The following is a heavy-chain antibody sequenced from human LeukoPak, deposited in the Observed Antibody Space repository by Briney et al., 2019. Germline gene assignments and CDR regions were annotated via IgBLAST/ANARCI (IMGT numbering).Heavy chain of an antibody. J-gene: IGHJ4*02. Sequence: GGSLRLSCAASGFTFSDYYMSWIRQAPGKGLEWVSYISSSGSTIFYADSVKGRFTISRDNSKNTLYLQMNSLRAEDTAVYYCAKLLSNSGRFLYWGQGTLVTVSS. CDR2: ISSSGSTI. CDR3: AKLLSNSGRFLY. CDR1: GFTFSDYY. D-gene: IGHD4-23*01. V-gene: IGHV3-11*04.